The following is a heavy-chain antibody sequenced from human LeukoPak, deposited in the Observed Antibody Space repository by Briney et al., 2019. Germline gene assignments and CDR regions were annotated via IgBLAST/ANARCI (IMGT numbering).Heavy chain of an antibody. CDR1: GFSFSNAW. D-gene: IGHD3-22*01. J-gene: IGHJ4*02. CDR2: IKTKTVPGTT. Sequence: GGSLRLSCAASGFSFSNAWMNWVRQAPGKGLEWVGRIKTKTVPGTTEYAAPVKGRFTISRDDSKNTLYLQMNSLKTEDTAVYYCTRGSNSDDSSDFDHWGQGTLVIVSS. V-gene: IGHV3-15*01. CDR3: TRGSNSDDSSDFDH.